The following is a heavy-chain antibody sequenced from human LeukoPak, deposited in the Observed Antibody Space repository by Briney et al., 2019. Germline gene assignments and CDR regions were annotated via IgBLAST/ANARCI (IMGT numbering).Heavy chain of an antibody. CDR2: IYHSGST. Sequence: SETLSLTCTVSGYSISSGYYWGWIRQPPGKGLEWIGSIYHSGSTYYNPSLKSRVTISVDTSKNQFSLKLSSVTATDTAVYYCARIQLQRRFAFDIWGQGTMVTVSS. CDR3: ARIQLQRRFAFDI. CDR1: GYSISSGYY. J-gene: IGHJ3*02. D-gene: IGHD1-1*01. V-gene: IGHV4-38-2*02.